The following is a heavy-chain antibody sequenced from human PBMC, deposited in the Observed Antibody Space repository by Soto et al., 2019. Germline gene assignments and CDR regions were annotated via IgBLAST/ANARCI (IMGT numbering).Heavy chain of an antibody. CDR3: ARRYGVAFDI. D-gene: IGHD3-10*01. J-gene: IGHJ3*02. Sequence: QVQLQESGPGLVKPSETLSLTCTVSGGSISSYYWSWIRQPPGKGLEWIGYIYYSGSTNYNPSLKSPVTISVDTSKNQFSLKLSSVTAADTAVYYCARRYGVAFDIWGQGTMVTVSS. CDR2: IYYSGST. CDR1: GGSISSYY. V-gene: IGHV4-59*08.